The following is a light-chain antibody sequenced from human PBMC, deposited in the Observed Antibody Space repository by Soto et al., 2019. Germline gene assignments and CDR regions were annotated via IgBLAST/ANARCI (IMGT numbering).Light chain of an antibody. V-gene: IGKV3-20*01. CDR2: GAS. CDR3: QQYGSSPIT. CDR1: QSVSSY. J-gene: IGKJ5*01. Sequence: EMVLTESPGTLSLSPGERATLSCRASQSVSSYIAWYQQKPGQAPRALSYGASSRATGIPDRFSGSGSGTDFTLTISRLEPEDFEVYYCQQYGSSPITFGQGTRLEIK.